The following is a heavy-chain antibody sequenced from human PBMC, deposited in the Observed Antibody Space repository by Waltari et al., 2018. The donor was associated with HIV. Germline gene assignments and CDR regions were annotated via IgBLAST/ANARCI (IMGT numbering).Heavy chain of an antibody. CDR1: GFTFRRYW. CDR3: ARAPYYYDSSGYYYFDY. J-gene: IGHJ4*02. Sequence: EVQLVESGGGLVQPGGSLRLSCAASGFTFRRYWMPWVRQAPGQGLVWVSRINSDGSSTSYADSVKGRFTISRDNAKNTLYLQMNSLRAEDTAVYYCARAPYYYDSSGYYYFDYWGQGTLVTVSS. D-gene: IGHD3-22*01. CDR2: INSDGSST. V-gene: IGHV3-74*01.